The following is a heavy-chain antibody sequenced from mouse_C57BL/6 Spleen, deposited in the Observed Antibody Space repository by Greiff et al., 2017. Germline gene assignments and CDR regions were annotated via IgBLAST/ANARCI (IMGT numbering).Heavy chain of an antibody. J-gene: IGHJ3*01. D-gene: IGHD2-2*01. CDR2: ISDGGCYT. Sequence: EVKLEESGGGLVKPGGSLKLSCAASGFTFSSYAMSWVRQTPEKRLEWVATISDGGCYTYYPDNVKGRFTISRDNAKNNLYLHMSHLKSEDTGMYYCAIDEGYDDGFAYWGQGTPVTVSA. V-gene: IGHV5-4*01. CDR1: GFTFSSYA. CDR3: AIDEGYDDGFAY.